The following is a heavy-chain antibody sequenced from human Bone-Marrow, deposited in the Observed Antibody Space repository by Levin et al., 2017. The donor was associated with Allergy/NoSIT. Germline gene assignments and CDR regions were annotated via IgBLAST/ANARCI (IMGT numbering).Heavy chain of an antibody. CDR1: GFTFSSYG. Sequence: GGSLRLSCAASGFTFSSYGMHWVRQAPGKGLEWVAVIWYDGSNKYYADSVKGRFTISRDNSKNTLYLQMNSLRAEDTAVYYCARGTSGQNNMDVWGKGTTVTVSS. CDR3: ARGTSGQNNMDV. CDR2: IWYDGSNK. J-gene: IGHJ6*03. D-gene: IGHD3-10*01. V-gene: IGHV3-33*01.